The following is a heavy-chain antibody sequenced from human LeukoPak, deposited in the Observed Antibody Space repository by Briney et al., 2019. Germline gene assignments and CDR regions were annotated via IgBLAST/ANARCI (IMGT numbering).Heavy chain of an antibody. J-gene: IGHJ6*03. Sequence: ASVKVSCKASGGTFSSYAISWVRQAPGQGLEWMGRIIPIFGTANYAQKFQGRVTITADKSTSTAYMELSSLRSEDTAVYYCARQARDYYYYYMDVWGKGTKVTVSS. CDR1: GGTFSSYA. CDR3: ARQARDYYYYYMDV. CDR2: IIPIFGTA. V-gene: IGHV1-69*06.